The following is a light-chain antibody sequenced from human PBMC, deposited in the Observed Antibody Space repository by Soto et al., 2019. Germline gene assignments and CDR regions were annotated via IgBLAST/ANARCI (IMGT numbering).Light chain of an antibody. J-gene: IGKJ1*01. CDR3: QHYNSYSEA. CDR2: KAS. V-gene: IGKV1-5*03. CDR1: QTISSW. Sequence: DIPMTQSPSTLSGSVGDRVTITCRASQTISSWLAWYQQKPGKAPKLLIYKASTLKSGVPSRFSGSGSGTEFTLTIISLQPDDFPTYYCQHYNSYSEAFGQGTKVELK.